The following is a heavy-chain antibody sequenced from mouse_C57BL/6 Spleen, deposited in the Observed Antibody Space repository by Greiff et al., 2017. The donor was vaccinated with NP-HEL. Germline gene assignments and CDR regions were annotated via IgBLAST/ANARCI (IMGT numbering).Heavy chain of an antibody. CDR1: GYTFTDYY. Sequence: EVQLQQSGPELVKPGASVKISCKASGYTFTDYYMNWVKQSHGKSLEWIGDINPNNGGTSYNQKFKGKATLTVDKSSSTAYMELRSLTSEDSAVYYCAKLGRNYFDYGGQGTTLTVSS. CDR3: AKLGRNYFDY. CDR2: INPNNGGT. J-gene: IGHJ2*01. V-gene: IGHV1-26*01. D-gene: IGHD4-1*01.